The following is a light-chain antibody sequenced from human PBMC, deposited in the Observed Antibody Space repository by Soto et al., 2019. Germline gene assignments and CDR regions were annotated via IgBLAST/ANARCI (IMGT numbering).Light chain of an antibody. CDR2: GAS. Sequence: EIVLTQSPGTLSLSPGERATLSCSASQSVRSYLAWFQQIPGQAPRLLIYGASSRATGIPDRFSGSGSGTDFTLTISRLEPEDFAVYYCQQYGSLPRTFGQGTKVEIK. CDR3: QQYGSLPRT. CDR1: QSVRSY. V-gene: IGKV3-20*01. J-gene: IGKJ1*01.